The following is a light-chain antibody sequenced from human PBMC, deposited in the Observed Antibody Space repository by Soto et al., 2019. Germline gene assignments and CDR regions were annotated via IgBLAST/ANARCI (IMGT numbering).Light chain of an antibody. CDR1: SSDIGGYDV. CDR3: CSFAGTRTLV. CDR2: EVA. V-gene: IGLV2-23*02. Sequence: QSALTQPASVSGSPGQTITISCTGTSSDIGGYDVVSWYQQHPGKAPKLLIYEVAKRPSGVSSRLSGSKSGNTASLTISGLQAEDEADYYCCSFAGTRTLVFGGGTKLTVL. J-gene: IGLJ3*02.